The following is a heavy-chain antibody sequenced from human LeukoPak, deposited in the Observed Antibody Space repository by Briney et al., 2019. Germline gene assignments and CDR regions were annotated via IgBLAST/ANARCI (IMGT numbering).Heavy chain of an antibody. CDR3: ARTTPYYGDYVWFDP. CDR1: GYTFTSYY. V-gene: IGHV1-46*01. D-gene: IGHD4-17*01. CDR2: INPSGGGT. Sequence: SVKVSCKASGYTFTSYYMHWVRQAPGQGLEWMGIINPSGGGTSYAQKFQGRVTMTRDTSTSTVYMELSSLRSEDTAVYYCARTTPYYGDYVWFDPWGQGTLVTVSS. J-gene: IGHJ5*02.